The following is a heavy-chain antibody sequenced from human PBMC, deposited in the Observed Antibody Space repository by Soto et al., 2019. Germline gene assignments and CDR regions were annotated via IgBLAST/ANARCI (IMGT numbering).Heavy chain of an antibody. CDR1: GCSIGSSC. CDR2: IYHSGST. V-gene: IGHV4-30-2*01. CDR3: ARVPTP. Sequence: PSESLSLTCTVSGCSIGSSCWSWIRQPPGKGLEWIGYIYHSGSTYYNPSLKSRVTISVDRSKNQFSLKLSSVTAADTAVYYCARVPTPWGQGTLVTVSS. D-gene: IGHD2-2*01. J-gene: IGHJ5*02.